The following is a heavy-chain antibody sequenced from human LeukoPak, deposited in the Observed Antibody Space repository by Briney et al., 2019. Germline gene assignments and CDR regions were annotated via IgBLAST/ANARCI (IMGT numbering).Heavy chain of an antibody. D-gene: IGHD2-2*01. J-gene: IGHJ6*02. CDR2: IKSDGSET. V-gene: IGHV3-74*01. CDR3: ARDGAFYCSSTSCYYGMDV. Sequence: GGSLRLSCAASGFTFSSYWMHWVRQAPGKGLMWVSRIKSDGSETSYADSVKGRFTISRDNAKNSLYLQMNSLRAEDTAVYYCARDGAFYCSSTSCYYGMDVWGQGTTVTVSS. CDR1: GFTFSSYW.